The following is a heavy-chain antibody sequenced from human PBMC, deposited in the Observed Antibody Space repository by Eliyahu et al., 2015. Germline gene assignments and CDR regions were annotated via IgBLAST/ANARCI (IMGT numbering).Heavy chain of an antibody. CDR3: AADRGVRIFDY. CDR2: IYYNERT. D-gene: IGHD3-10*01. CDR1: GGSMNIYY. V-gene: IGHV4-59*01. J-gene: IGHJ4*02. Sequence: SLTCTVSGGSMNIYYWTWIGQAPGKGLEWIGYIYYNERTTYNPSLEGRVTISLDMSNSQFSLKLNSMTAADTAVYYCAADRGVRIFDYWGQGTAVTVSS.